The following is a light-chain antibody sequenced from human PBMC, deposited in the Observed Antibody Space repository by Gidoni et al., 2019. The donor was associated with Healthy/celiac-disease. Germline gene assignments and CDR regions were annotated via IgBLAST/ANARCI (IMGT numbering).Light chain of an antibody. CDR3: HQSYSTLMYT. CDR2: AAS. Sequence: DIKMTQSPSSLSASVGDRVTITCRASQSISSYLNWYQQKPGKAPTLLIYAASSLQSGVPSRFSGSGSGTDFTLTISSLQPEDFATYYCHQSYSTLMYTFGQGTKLEIK. CDR1: QSISSY. J-gene: IGKJ2*01. V-gene: IGKV1-39*01.